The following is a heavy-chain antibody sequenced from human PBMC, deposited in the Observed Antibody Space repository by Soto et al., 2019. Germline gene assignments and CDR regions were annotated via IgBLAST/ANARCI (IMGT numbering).Heavy chain of an antibody. CDR3: VGLYGESYYSYYTDV. Sequence: SETLSLTCIVSGGSISSSSYYWGWIRQPPGKGLEWIGSIYYSGSTYYNPSLKSRVTISVATSKNQFSLKLSSVTAADTAVYYFVGLYGESYYSYYTDVWGKGTTVTVSS. V-gene: IGHV4-39*01. J-gene: IGHJ6*03. CDR2: IYYSGST. CDR1: GGSISSSSYY. D-gene: IGHD2-8*01.